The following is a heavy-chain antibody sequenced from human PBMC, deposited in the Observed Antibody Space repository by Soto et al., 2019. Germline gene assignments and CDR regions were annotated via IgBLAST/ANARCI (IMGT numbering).Heavy chain of an antibody. CDR2: ISSSSSTI. J-gene: IGHJ4*02. D-gene: IGHD3-22*01. CDR3: ARPTYYYDSSGPPAY. V-gene: IGHV3-48*01. Sequence: GGSLRLYCAASGFTFCTYSMNWVRQAPGKGLEWVSYISSSSSTIFYTDSVKGRFTVSRDNAKNSLYLQMNSLRAEDTAVYHCARPTYYYDSSGPPAYWGQGTLVTVSS. CDR1: GFTFCTYS.